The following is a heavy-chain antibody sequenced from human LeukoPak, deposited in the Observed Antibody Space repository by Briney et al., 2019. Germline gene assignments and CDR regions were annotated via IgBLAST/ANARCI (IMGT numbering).Heavy chain of an antibody. CDR3: ASVVGGYYYMDV. J-gene: IGHJ6*03. CDR2: IIPIFGTA. CDR1: GGTFSSYA. D-gene: IGHD3-16*01. Sequence: ASVKVSCKASGGTFSSYAISWVRRAPGQGLEWMGGIIPIFGTANYAQKFQGRVTITADESTSTAYMELSSLRSEDTAVYYCASVVGGYYYMDVWGKGTTVTVSS. V-gene: IGHV1-69*13.